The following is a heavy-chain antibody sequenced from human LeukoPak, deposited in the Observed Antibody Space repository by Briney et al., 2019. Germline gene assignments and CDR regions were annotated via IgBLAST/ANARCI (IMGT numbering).Heavy chain of an antibody. V-gene: IGHV4-34*01. D-gene: IGHD2-15*01. J-gene: IGHJ3*02. Sequence: SETLSLTCAVYGGSFSGYYWSWIRQPPGKGLEWIGEINHSGSTNYSPSLKSRVTISVDTSKNQFSLKLSSVTAADTAVYYCARVGGTYAFDIWGQGTMVTVSS. CDR3: ARVGGTYAFDI. CDR2: INHSGST. CDR1: GGSFSGYY.